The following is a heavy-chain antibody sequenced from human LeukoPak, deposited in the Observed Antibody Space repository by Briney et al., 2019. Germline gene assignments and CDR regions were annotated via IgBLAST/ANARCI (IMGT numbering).Heavy chain of an antibody. CDR1: GFTFSDYY. V-gene: IGHV3-11*01. CDR3: ARNVAPPVLGYDFWSGYSYDAFDI. Sequence: PGGSLRLSCAASGFTFSDYYMSWIRQAPGKGLEWVSYISSSGSTIYYADSVKGRFTISRDNAKNSLYLQMSSLRAEDTAVYYCARNVAPPVLGYDFWSGYSYDAFDIWGQGTMVTVSS. CDR2: ISSSGSTI. J-gene: IGHJ3*02. D-gene: IGHD3-3*01.